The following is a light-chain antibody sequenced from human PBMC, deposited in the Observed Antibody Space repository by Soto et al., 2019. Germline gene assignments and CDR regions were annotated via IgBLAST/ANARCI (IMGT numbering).Light chain of an antibody. CDR1: SSDIGAYNF. CDR3: TSWTTSTTMI. V-gene: IGLV2-14*03. CDR2: DVN. Sequence: LTQPASVSGSPGQSITISCTGTSSDIGAYNFVSWYQQHPGKAPRLMLYDVNIRPSGVSNRFSGSKSGNTASLTISGLQAEDEADYYCTSWTTSTTMIFGGGTKVTVL. J-gene: IGLJ2*01.